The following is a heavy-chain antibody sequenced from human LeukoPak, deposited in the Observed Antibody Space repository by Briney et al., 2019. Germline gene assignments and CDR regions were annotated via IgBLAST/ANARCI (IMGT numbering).Heavy chain of an antibody. CDR3: ARVRGPIAVAGRALDY. CDR1: GFTVSSNY. CDR2: IYSGGST. V-gene: IGHV3-66*01. D-gene: IGHD6-19*01. J-gene: IGHJ4*02. Sequence: GGSLRLSCAASGFTVSSNYMSWVRQAPGNGLEWVSVIYSGGSTYYADSVKGRFTISRDNSKNTLYLQMNSLRAEDTAVYYCARVRGPIAVAGRALDYWGQGTLVTVSS.